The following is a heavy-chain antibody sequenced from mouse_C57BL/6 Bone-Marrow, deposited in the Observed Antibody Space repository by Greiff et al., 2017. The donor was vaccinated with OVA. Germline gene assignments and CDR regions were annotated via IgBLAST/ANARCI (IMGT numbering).Heavy chain of an antibody. D-gene: IGHD1-1*01. CDR2: IDPSDSYT. J-gene: IGHJ2*01. Sequence: QVQLQQPGAELVMPGASVKLSCKASGYTFTSYWMHWVKQRPGQGLEWIGEIDPSDSYTNYNQKFKGKSTLTVDKSSSTAYMQLSSLTSEDSAVYYCSTDYGSSPYYFDYWGRGTTLTVTS. CDR1: GYTFTSYW. V-gene: IGHV1-69*01. CDR3: STDYGSSPYYFDY.